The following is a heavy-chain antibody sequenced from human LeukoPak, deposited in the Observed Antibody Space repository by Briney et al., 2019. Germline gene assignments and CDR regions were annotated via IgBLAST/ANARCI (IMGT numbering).Heavy chain of an antibody. CDR1: GFSFRSFW. CDR2: IDEDGNEK. V-gene: IGHV3-7*01. CDR3: AELGITKIGGV. D-gene: IGHD3-10*02. Sequence: PGGSLRLSCAGSGFSFRSFWMSSVRQAPGQGLEWVANIDEDGNEKNYVDFVKGRFTISRDNAKNSLYLQMNSLRAEDTAVYYCAELGITKIGGVWGKGTTVTISS. J-gene: IGHJ6*04.